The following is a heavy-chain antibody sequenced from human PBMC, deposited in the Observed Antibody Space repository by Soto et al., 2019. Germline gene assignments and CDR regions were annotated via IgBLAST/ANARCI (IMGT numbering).Heavy chain of an antibody. CDR3: ARDEHLLWFGESMYNWFDP. CDR1: GYTFTSYA. V-gene: IGHV1-3*01. D-gene: IGHD3-10*01. Sequence: ASVKVSCKASGYTFTSYAMHWVRQAPGQRLEWMGWINAGNGNTKYSQKFQGRVTITRDTSASTVYMELSSLSSEDTAVYYCARDEHLLWFGESMYNWFDPWGQGTLVTVSS. J-gene: IGHJ5*02. CDR2: INAGNGNT.